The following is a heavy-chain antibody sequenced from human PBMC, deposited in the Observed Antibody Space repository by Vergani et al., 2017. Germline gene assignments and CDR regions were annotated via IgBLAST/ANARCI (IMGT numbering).Heavy chain of an antibody. CDR3: TSGGLYVGPTQRYSDY. D-gene: IGHD1-26*01. V-gene: IGHV3-73*02. Sequence: EELLVQSGGGLVQPGGSLKLSCVASGFTFSGSAIHWVRQSSGKGLEWLGRIRSKANDYATEYSVSVRGRFTISRDVSTYTAYLQMQNLRLDDTAVYSCTSGGLYVGPTQRYSDYWGQGSLVTVSS. J-gene: IGHJ4*02. CDR1: GFTFSGSA. CDR2: IRSKANDYAT.